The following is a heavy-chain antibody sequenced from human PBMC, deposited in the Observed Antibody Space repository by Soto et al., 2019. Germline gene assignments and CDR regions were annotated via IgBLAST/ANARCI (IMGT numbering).Heavy chain of an antibody. D-gene: IGHD2-15*01. V-gene: IGHV3-21*01. CDR3: AREDIVVVVAAYYYYYMDV. Sequence: EVQLVESGGGLVKPGGSLRLSCAASGFTFSSYSMNWVRQAPGKGLEWVSSISSSSSYIYYADSVKGRFTISRDNAENSLYLQMNSLRAEDTAVYYCAREDIVVVVAAYYYYYMDVWGKGTTVTVSS. J-gene: IGHJ6*03. CDR1: GFTFSSYS. CDR2: ISSSSSYI.